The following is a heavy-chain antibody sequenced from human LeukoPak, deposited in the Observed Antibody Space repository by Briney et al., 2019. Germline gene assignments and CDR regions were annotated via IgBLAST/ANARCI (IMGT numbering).Heavy chain of an antibody. J-gene: IGHJ4*02. D-gene: IGHD1-14*01. CDR2: IIPIFGTA. CDR3: ASLTGPQPGY. Sequence: AASVKVSCKASGGTFSSYAINWVRQAPGQGLEWMGGIIPIFGTANYAQKFQGRVTITADESTSTAYMELSSLRSEDTAVYYCASLTGPQPGYWGQGTLVTVSS. CDR1: GGTFSSYA. V-gene: IGHV1-69*13.